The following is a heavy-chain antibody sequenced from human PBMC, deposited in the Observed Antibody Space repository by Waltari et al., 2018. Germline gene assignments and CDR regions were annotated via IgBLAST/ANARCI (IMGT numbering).Heavy chain of an antibody. D-gene: IGHD3-3*01. J-gene: IGHJ4*02. CDR3: AIQISGVVV. Sequence: EVQLVESGGGLVQPGGSLRLSCAASGFTFSAYRMHWVRQAPGKGLVWVSLINADGRATLYADSVKGRFTMSRDNAKDTLYLQMNSLRGEDTAVYYCAIQISGVVVWGQGTLVTVSS. CDR2: INADGRAT. CDR1: GFTFSAYR. V-gene: IGHV3-74*01.